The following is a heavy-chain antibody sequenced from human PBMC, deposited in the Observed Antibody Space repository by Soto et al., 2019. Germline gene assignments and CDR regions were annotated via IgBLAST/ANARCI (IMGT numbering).Heavy chain of an antibody. CDR3: ARGGGWDTAMAPFDY. D-gene: IGHD5-18*01. V-gene: IGHV4-59*01. Sequence: SETLSLTCTVSGGSISSYYWSLLRQPPGKGLEWIGYIYYSGSTNYNPSLKSRVTISVDTSKNQFSLKLSSVTAADTAVYYCARGGGWDTAMAPFDYWGQGTLVTVSS. CDR2: IYYSGST. J-gene: IGHJ4*02. CDR1: GGSISSYY.